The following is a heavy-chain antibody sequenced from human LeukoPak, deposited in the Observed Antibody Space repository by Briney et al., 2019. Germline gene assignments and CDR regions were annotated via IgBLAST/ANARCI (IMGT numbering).Heavy chain of an antibody. V-gene: IGHV3-74*01. D-gene: IGHD3-3*01. J-gene: IGHJ3*02. Sequence: GGSLRLSCAASGFTFSNYWVHWVRQAPGKGLVWVSRINRDGSTTNYADSVKGRFTVSRDNAKNTLNLQMNSLRAEDTAVYYCAKAFWSGYYRGAGTFDIWGQGAMVTVSS. CDR2: INRDGSTT. CDR1: GFTFSNYW. CDR3: AKAFWSGYYRGAGTFDI.